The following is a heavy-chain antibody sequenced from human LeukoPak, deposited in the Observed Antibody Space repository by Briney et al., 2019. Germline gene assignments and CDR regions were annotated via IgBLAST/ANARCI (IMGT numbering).Heavy chain of an antibody. D-gene: IGHD3-22*01. CDR1: GYTFTSYD. V-gene: IGHV1-18*01. CDR3: ARVAPRFYDSSGYSRGYFDY. CDR2: ISAYNGNT. J-gene: IGHJ4*02. Sequence: ASVKVSCKASGYTFTSYDINWVRQAPGQGLEWMGWISAYNGNTNYAQKLQGRVTMTTDTSTSTAYMELRSLRSDDTAVYYCARVAPRFYDSSGYSRGYFDYWGQGTLVTVSS.